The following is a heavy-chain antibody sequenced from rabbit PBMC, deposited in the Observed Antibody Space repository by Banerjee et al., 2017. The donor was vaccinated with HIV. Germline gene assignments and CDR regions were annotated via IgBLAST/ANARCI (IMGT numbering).Heavy chain of an antibody. CDR3: ARVWAL. V-gene: IGHV1S40*01. J-gene: IGHJ4*01. Sequence: QQLVESGGGLVKPGASLTLTCKASGFCFSSVYDMCWVRQAPGEGLELIACINSSTGSTWYASWPKGRFTISKTSSTTVTLQMTSLTAADTATYFCARVWALWGQGTLVTVS. D-gene: IGHD5-1*01. CDR2: INSSTGST. CDR1: GFCFSSVYD.